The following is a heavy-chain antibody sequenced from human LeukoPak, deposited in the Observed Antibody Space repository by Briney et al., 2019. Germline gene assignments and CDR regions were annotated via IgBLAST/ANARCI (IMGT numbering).Heavy chain of an antibody. V-gene: IGHV1-2*02. CDR3: ARAYCSGGSCPSFDY. CDR2: INHNSGYT. CDR1: GYTFTSYG. D-gene: IGHD2-15*01. Sequence: GASVKVSCKASGYTFTSYGISWVRQAPGQGLEWMGWINHNSGYTNYAQKFQGRATMTRDTSINTAYMELSRLRSDDTAVYYCARAYCSGGSCPSFDYWGQETLVTVSS. J-gene: IGHJ4*02.